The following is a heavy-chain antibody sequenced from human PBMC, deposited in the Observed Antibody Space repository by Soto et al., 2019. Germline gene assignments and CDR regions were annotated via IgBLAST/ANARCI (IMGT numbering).Heavy chain of an antibody. CDR3: ARVIPLITPHRPITILGGGQEGYYYYYMDV. V-gene: IGHV1-18*01. D-gene: IGHD3-3*01. J-gene: IGHJ6*03. Sequence: GASVKVSCKASGYTFTSYGISWVRQAPGQGLEWMGWISAYNGNTNYAQKLQGRVTMTTDTSTSTAYMELRSLRSDDTAVYYCARVIPLITPHRPITILGGGQEGYYYYYMDVWGKGTTVTVSS. CDR2: ISAYNGNT. CDR1: GYTFTSYG.